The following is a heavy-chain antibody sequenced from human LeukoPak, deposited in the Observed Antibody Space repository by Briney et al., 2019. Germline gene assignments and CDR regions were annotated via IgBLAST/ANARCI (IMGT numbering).Heavy chain of an antibody. CDR1: GFTFGSFV. Sequence: GGSLRLSCAASGFTFGSFVMSWVRQAPGKGLEWVSGISGSGDSTYYADSMRGRITISRDNAKNSLYLQMNSLRAEDTAVYYCAELGITMIGGVWGKGTTVTISS. D-gene: IGHD3-10*02. V-gene: IGHV3-23*01. CDR3: AELGITMIGGV. J-gene: IGHJ6*04. CDR2: ISGSGDST.